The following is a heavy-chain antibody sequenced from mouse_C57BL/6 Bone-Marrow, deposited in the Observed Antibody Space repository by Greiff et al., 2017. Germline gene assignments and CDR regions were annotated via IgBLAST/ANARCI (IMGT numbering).Heavy chain of an antibody. V-gene: IGHV5-6*01. J-gene: IGHJ4*01. CDR3: ARQTVVHYYAMDY. D-gene: IGHD1-1*01. Sequence: EVQLVESGGDLVKPGGSLKLSCAASGFTFSSYGMSWVRQTPDKRLEWVATISSGGSYTYYPDSVKGRFTISRDNAKNTLYLQMSSLKSEDTAMYYCARQTVVHYYAMDYWGQGTSGTVSS. CDR1: GFTFSSYG. CDR2: ISSGGSYT.